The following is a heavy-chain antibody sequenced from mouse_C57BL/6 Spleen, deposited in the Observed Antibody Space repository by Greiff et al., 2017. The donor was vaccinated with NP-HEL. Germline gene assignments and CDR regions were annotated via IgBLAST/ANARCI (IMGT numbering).Heavy chain of an antibody. Sequence: EVQRVESGGGLVQPKGSLKLSCAASGFTFNTYAMHWVRQAPGKGLEWVARIRGKGSNYATYYADSVKDIFTISRDDSQSMLYLQMNNLKTEDTAMYYGVREGCYGYYAMDYWGQGTSVTVSS. D-gene: IGHD1-1*01. CDR1: GFTFNTYA. CDR3: VREGCYGYYAMDY. CDR2: IRGKGSNYAT. V-gene: IGHV10-3*01. J-gene: IGHJ4*01.